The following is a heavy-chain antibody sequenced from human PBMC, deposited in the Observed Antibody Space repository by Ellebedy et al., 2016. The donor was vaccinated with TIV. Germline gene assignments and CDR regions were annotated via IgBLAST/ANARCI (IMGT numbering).Heavy chain of an antibody. J-gene: IGHJ3*02. Sequence: GESLKIPCAASGFTFDDYGMSRVRQAPGKGLEWVSGIKWNGGSTGYADSVKGRFTISRDNAKNSLYLQMNSLRAEDTSLYYCARDRSVIMTSDAFDIWGQGTMVTVSS. CDR1: GFTFDDYG. CDR3: ARDRSVIMTSDAFDI. CDR2: IKWNGGST. D-gene: IGHD4-23*01. V-gene: IGHV3-20*04.